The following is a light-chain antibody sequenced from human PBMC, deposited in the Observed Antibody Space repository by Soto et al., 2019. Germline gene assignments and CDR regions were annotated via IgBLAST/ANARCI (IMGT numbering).Light chain of an antibody. CDR1: ESVSSN. CDR2: GAS. Sequence: VMTQSPATLSVSPGERATLSCRASESVSSNLAWYQQRPGQAPRLLIYGASTRATDTPVRFRGSGSGTEFTLTISSLQSEDFAVYYCQQYNIWPPSIIFGQGTRLEIK. V-gene: IGKV3-15*01. CDR3: QQYNIWPPSII. J-gene: IGKJ5*01.